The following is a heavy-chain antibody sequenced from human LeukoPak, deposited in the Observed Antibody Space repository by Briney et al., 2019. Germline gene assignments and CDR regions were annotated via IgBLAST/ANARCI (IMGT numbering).Heavy chain of an antibody. CDR1: GFTFSSYG. CDR2: IRYDGSNK. J-gene: IGHJ4*02. D-gene: IGHD4-11*01. Sequence: GGSLRLSCAASGFTFSSYGMHWVRQAPGKGLEWVAFIRYDGSNKYYADSVKGRFTISRDNSKNTLYLQMNSLRAEDTAVYYCAKVARGVTTGLNYWGQGTLVTVSS. CDR3: AKVARGVTTGLNY. V-gene: IGHV3-30*02.